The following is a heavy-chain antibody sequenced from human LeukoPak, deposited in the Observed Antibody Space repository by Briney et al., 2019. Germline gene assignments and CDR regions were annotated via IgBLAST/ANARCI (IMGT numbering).Heavy chain of an antibody. D-gene: IGHD4-23*01. Sequence: GGSLRLSCAASGFTLSSYAMSWVRRAPGKGLEWVSAISGSGGSTYYADSVKGRFTISRDNSKNTLYLQMNSLRAEDTAVYYCAKDMTTVVTYFDYWGQGTLVTVSS. CDR2: ISGSGGST. CDR3: AKDMTTVVTYFDY. CDR1: GFTLSSYA. V-gene: IGHV3-23*01. J-gene: IGHJ4*02.